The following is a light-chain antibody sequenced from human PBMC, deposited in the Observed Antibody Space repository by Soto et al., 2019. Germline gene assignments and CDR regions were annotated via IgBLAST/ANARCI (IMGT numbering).Light chain of an antibody. CDR1: QSISSW. CDR2: DAS. J-gene: IGKJ1*01. Sequence: DIQMTQSPSTLSASVGDRVTITCRASQSISSWLAWYQQKPGKAPKLLIYDASSLESGVPLRFSGSGSGTEFTLTSSSLQPDDFATYYCQQYNSYWTFGQGTKVEIK. V-gene: IGKV1-5*01. CDR3: QQYNSYWT.